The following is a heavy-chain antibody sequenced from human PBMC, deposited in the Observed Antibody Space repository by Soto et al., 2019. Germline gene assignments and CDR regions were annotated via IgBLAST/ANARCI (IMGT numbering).Heavy chain of an antibody. D-gene: IGHD3-10*01. CDR1: GLTVSNAY. J-gene: IGHJ6*02. Sequence: EVQLVESGGGLIQPGGSLRLYCAASGLTVSNAYMAWVRQAPGMGLEWVSVIYDNGTTYYADSVKGRFTISRDTSTNTLSLQMDSLRAEDTAVYYCVRPLPSGRNYGLDVWGQGTTVTVSS. CDR3: VRPLPSGRNYGLDV. CDR2: IYDNGTT. V-gene: IGHV3-53*01.